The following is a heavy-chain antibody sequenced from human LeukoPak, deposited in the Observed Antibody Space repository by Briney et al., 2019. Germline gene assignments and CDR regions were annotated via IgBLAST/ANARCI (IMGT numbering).Heavy chain of an antibody. CDR3: ARRGPTDYYDYVWWSYRHTGWDY. V-gene: IGHV4-39*01. Sequence: PSETLSLTCTVSGGSISSSSYYWGWIRQPPGKGLEWIGSIYYSGSTYYNPSLKSRVTISVDTSKNQFSLKLSSVTAADTAVYYCARRGPTDYYDYVWWSYRHTGWDYWGQGTLVTVSS. CDR2: IYYSGST. CDR1: GGSISSSSYY. J-gene: IGHJ4*02. D-gene: IGHD3-16*02.